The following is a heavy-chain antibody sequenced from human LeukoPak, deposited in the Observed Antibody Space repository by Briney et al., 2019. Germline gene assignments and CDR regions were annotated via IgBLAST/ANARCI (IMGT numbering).Heavy chain of an antibody. CDR2: ISAYNGNT. J-gene: IGHJ6*02. D-gene: IGHD4-17*01. Sequence: ASVKVSCKASGYTFTSYGISWVRQAPGQGLEWMGWISAYNGNTNYAQKLQGRVTMTTDTSTSTAYMELRSLRSDDTAVYYCVRVMDSAVTRYLGFYYYYGMDVWGQGTTVTVSS. V-gene: IGHV1-18*01. CDR1: GYTFTSYG. CDR3: VRVMDSAVTRYLGFYYYYGMDV.